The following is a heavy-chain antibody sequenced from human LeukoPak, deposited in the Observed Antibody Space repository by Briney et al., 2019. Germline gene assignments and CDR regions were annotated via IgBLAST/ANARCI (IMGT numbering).Heavy chain of an antibody. J-gene: IGHJ5*02. CDR2: IYSGGST. D-gene: IGHD4-11*01. CDR3: ARATVTKRAAFYP. CDR1: GFTVSSNY. Sequence: GGSLRLSCAASGFTVSSNYMSWVRQAPGKGLEWVSVIYSGGSTYYADSVKGRFTISRDNSKNTLYLQMNSLRAEDTAVYYCARATVTKRAAFYPWGQGTLVTVSS. V-gene: IGHV3-66*02.